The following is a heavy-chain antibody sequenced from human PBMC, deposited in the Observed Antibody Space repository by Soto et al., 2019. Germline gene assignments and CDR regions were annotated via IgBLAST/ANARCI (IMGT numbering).Heavy chain of an antibody. CDR2: IYYSGST. CDR3: AREGSYGSGTYDL. V-gene: IGHV4-59*01. D-gene: IGHD3-10*01. Sequence: SETLSLTCTVSGGSISSYYWSWIRQPPGKGLEWIGYIYYSGSTNYNPSLKSRVTISVDTSKNQFSLKLSSVTAADTALYFCAREGSYGSGTYDLWGQGTLVTVSS. J-gene: IGHJ4*02. CDR1: GGSISSYY.